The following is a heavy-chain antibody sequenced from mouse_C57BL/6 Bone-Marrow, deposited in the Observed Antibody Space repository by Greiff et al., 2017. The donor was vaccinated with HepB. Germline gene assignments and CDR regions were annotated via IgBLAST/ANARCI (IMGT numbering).Heavy chain of an antibody. J-gene: IGHJ3*01. Sequence: QVQLQQSGAELVKPGASVKISCKASGYAFSSYWMNWVKQRPGKGLEWIGQIYPGDGDTNYNGKFKGKATLTADESSSTAYMQLSSLTSEDSAVYFCAREGIYYGFAYWGQGTLVTVSA. CDR3: AREGIYYGFAY. CDR1: GYAFSSYW. V-gene: IGHV1-80*01. D-gene: IGHD2-1*01. CDR2: IYPGDGDT.